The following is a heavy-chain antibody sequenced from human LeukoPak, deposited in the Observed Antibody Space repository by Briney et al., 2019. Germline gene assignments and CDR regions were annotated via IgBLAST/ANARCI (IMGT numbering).Heavy chain of an antibody. Sequence: GGSLRLSCAASGFTFSSYAMSWVRQAPGKGLEWVSYISGGSSFTYYVDSVKGRFTISRDNAKNSLYLQMNSLRAEDTAVYYCARDLGYSSGPNYWGKGTTVTISS. V-gene: IGHV3-21*01. CDR3: ARDLGYSSGPNY. J-gene: IGHJ6*04. D-gene: IGHD6-19*01. CDR2: ISGGSSFT. CDR1: GFTFSSYA.